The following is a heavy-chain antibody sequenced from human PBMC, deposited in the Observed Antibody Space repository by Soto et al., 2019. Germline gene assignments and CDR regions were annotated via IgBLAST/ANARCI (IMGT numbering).Heavy chain of an antibody. CDR2: MNPNSGNT. J-gene: IGHJ4*02. CDR1: GYTFTSYD. CDR3: ATGYIAARHNDY. D-gene: IGHD6-13*01. Sequence: GASVKVSCKASGYTFTSYDINWVRQATGQGLEWMGWMNPNSGNTGYAQKFQGRVTMTRNTSISTAYMELSSLRSEDTAVYYCATGYIAARHNDYWGQGTLVTVSS. V-gene: IGHV1-8*01.